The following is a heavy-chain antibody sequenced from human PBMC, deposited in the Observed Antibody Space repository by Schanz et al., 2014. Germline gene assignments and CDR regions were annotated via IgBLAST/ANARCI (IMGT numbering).Heavy chain of an antibody. CDR2: VSRSTPDI. CDR1: GFTFSDAW. CDR3: ARIGGSVFDY. J-gene: IGHJ4*02. V-gene: IGHV3-48*01. Sequence: EVQLVESGGGLVQPGGSLRLSCAASGFTFSDAWMSWVRQAPGKGLEWVSYVSRSTPDIYYADSVKGRFTMSRDNAKNSVFLQMNSLRAEDTAVYYCARIGGSVFDYWAQGTLVTVSS. D-gene: IGHD3-10*01.